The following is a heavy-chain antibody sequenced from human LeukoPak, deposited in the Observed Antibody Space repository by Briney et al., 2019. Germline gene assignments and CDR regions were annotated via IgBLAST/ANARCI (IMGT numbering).Heavy chain of an antibody. D-gene: IGHD4/OR15-4a*01. V-gene: IGHV3-23*01. Sequence: PGGSLRLSCAASGFTFSDYTMNWVRQAPGKGLEWVSAISDSGSMTFYADSVKGRFSISRDNSKNTLSLQMNSLRAEDTAVYYCAKRVDYSAKYYFDYWGRGTLVTVSS. CDR3: AKRVDYSAKYYFDY. CDR1: GFTFSDYT. J-gene: IGHJ4*02. CDR2: ISDSGSMT.